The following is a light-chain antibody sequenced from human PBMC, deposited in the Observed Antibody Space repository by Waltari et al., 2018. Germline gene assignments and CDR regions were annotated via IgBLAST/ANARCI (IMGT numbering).Light chain of an antibody. J-gene: IGKJ2*01. CDR1: QSVSSSY. V-gene: IGKV3-20*01. Sequence: EIVLTQSPGTLSLSPGERATLSCRASQSVSSSYLAWYQQKAGQAPRLLIYCASSRATGIPDRFSGSGSGTDFTLTISRLEPEDFVVYYCQQYGSSPPTFGQGTKLEIK. CDR3: QQYGSSPPT. CDR2: CAS.